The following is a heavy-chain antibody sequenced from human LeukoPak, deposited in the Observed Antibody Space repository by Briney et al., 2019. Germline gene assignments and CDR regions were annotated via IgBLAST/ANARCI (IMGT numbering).Heavy chain of an antibody. D-gene: IGHD6-19*01. Sequence: GGSLRLSCAASGFTFSNAWMSWVRQAPGKGLEWVGRIKSKTDGGTTDYAAPVKGRFTTSRDDSKNTLYLQMNSLKTEDTAVYYCTTAAGHSSGWYSYYYYMDVWGKGTTVTVSS. V-gene: IGHV3-15*01. CDR3: TTAAGHSSGWYSYYYYMDV. CDR1: GFTFSNAW. CDR2: IKSKTDGGTT. J-gene: IGHJ6*03.